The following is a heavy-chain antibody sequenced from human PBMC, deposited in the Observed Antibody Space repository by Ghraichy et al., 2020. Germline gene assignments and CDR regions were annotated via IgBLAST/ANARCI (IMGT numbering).Heavy chain of an antibody. J-gene: IGHJ5*02. Sequence: GGSLRLSCAASGFTLSSYWMSWVRQAPGKGLEWVANIKQDGSEAYYVDSVKGRFTISRDNAKNSLYLQMNSLRIEDTAVYYCVRQGYETSGFNAHWFDPWGQGTLVTVSS. D-gene: IGHD3-22*01. CDR2: IKQDGSEA. V-gene: IGHV3-7*01. CDR3: VRQGYETSGFNAHWFDP. CDR1: GFTLSSYW.